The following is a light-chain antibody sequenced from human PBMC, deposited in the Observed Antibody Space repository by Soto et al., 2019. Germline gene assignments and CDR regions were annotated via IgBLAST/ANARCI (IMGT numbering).Light chain of an antibody. CDR1: SGHNIYA. Sequence: QPVLTQSPSASASLGASVKLTCTLSSGHNIYAIAWHQQQPEQGPRYLMKLKSDGSHSKGDGIPDRFSGSSSGAERYLTISSLQSEDEADYYCQTWGTDIVVFGGGTQLTVL. CDR2: LKSDGSH. V-gene: IGLV4-69*01. J-gene: IGLJ7*01. CDR3: QTWGTDIVV.